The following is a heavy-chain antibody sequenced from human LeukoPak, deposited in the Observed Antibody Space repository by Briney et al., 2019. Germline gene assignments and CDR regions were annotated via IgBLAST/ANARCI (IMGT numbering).Heavy chain of an antibody. J-gene: IGHJ4*02. D-gene: IGHD6-19*01. CDR3: ARDGSTGWHYFEY. CDR2: IKGDGSTP. V-gene: IGHV3-74*01. Sequence: GGSLRLSCAASGFTFSTYWMHWVRQAPGKGLVWVSRIKGDGSTPEYADSVKGRFTISRDNAKNTVDLQMNSLRTEDTAVYYCARDGSTGWHYFEYWGQGTLVTVSS. CDR1: GFTFSTYW.